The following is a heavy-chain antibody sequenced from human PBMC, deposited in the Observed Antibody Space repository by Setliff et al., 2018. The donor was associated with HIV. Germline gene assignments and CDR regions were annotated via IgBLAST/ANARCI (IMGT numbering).Heavy chain of an antibody. CDR3: ARSCRSSGYCHFDY. Sequence: ASVKVSCKTSGYTFDGHYLHWVRQAPGQGLEWMGRISPNNFNTQYAKNFQGRVTMTWDTSISTGYMEVYRLRSDDTAVYFCARSCRSSGYCHFDYWGQGTLVTVSS. J-gene: IGHJ4*02. CDR1: GYTFDGHY. D-gene: IGHD3-22*01. CDR2: ISPNNFNT. V-gene: IGHV1-2*06.